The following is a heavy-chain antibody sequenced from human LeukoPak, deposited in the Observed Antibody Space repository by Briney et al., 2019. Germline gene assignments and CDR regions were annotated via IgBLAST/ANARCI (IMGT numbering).Heavy chain of an antibody. J-gene: IGHJ4*02. V-gene: IGHV3-11*06. Sequence: PGGSLRLSCAASGFTFSDYYMSWIRQAPGKGLEWVSYIISSSSYTDYADSVKGRFTISRDNAKNSVYLQMNSLRAEDTAVYYCASTGSSGWNYFDYWGQGTLVTVSS. CDR2: IISSSSYT. D-gene: IGHD6-19*01. CDR1: GFTFSDYY. CDR3: ASTGSSGWNYFDY.